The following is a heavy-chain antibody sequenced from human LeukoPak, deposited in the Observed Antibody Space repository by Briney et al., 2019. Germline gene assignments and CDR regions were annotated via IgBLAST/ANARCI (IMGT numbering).Heavy chain of an antibody. CDR3: ARPYYYDSRIDP. CDR1: VDSMSLGDYY. D-gene: IGHD3-22*01. Sequence: SETLSLTCTVSVDSMSLGDYYCSSIRQPPGKGHEWSAYLYYRCSTKHSPHLKRRVNLSPETSKNQLSLKQSPVTAADTAVYYCARPYYYDSRIDPWGQGILVTVSS. CDR2: LYYRCST. V-gene: IGHV4-30-4*01. J-gene: IGHJ5*02.